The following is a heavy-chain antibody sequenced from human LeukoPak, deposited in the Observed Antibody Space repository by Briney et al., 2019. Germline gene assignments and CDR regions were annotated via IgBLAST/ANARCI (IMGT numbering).Heavy chain of an antibody. J-gene: IGHJ4*02. D-gene: IGHD1-1*01. Sequence: ASVRVSYKASGYTLTTNDINWLRQAAGHGLEWMRWMNPNNGETVYAQKFQGRVSMTMATSATAAYMQLSSLRSEDTAVYYCATGRGPRTNYYYLDYWGPGTLVTVSS. CDR1: GYTLTTND. V-gene: IGHV1-8*02. CDR3: ATGRGPRTNYYYLDY. CDR2: MNPNNGET.